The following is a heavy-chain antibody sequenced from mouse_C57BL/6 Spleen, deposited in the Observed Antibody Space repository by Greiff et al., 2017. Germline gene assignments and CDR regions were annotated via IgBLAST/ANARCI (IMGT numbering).Heavy chain of an antibody. CDR3: ARDGYALDY. V-gene: IGHV5-16*01. CDR2: INYDGSST. CDR1: GFTFSDYY. Sequence: DVKLVESEGGLVQPGSSMKLSCTASGFTFSDYYMAWVRQVPEKGLEWVANINYDGSSTYNLDSVKSRFIFSRNNAKNMLYLQMSSLKSEDTATYYYARDGYALDYWGQGTTRTVSS. J-gene: IGHJ2*01. D-gene: IGHD2-2*01.